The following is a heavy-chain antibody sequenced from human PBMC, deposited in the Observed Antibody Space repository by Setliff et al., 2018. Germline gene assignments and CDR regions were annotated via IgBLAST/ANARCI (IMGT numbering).Heavy chain of an antibody. CDR2: IIPITGTT. Sequence: ASVKVSCKASGGTLTTFTTYTLIWARQAPGQGLEWMGGIIPITGTTNYEQRFQGRITISTDDSSSTVYMEMSSLKSEDTAVYYCARASIVGPTRWDVDFWGLGTLVTVSS. D-gene: IGHD1-26*01. V-gene: IGHV1-69*16. CDR1: GGTLTTFTTYT. CDR3: ARASIVGPTRWDVDF. J-gene: IGHJ4*02.